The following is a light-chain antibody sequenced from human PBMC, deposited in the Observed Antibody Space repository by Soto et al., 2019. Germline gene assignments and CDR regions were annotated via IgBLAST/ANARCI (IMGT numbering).Light chain of an antibody. Sequence: EILLTQSPGTLSLSPGERATLSFRAIQSVSSYLAWYQQIPVQAPMLLIYDASTRATGIPARFSGSGSGTDFTLTSSSLEPEDFAVYYCQQRSNRPPGITFGQGTLLEIK. CDR2: DAS. V-gene: IGKV3-11*01. J-gene: IGKJ5*01. CDR3: QQRSNRPPGIT. CDR1: QSVSSY.